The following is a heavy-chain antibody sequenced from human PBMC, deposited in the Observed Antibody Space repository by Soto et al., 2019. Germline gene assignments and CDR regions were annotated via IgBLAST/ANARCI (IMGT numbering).Heavy chain of an antibody. CDR2: INPDGSQK. D-gene: IGHD3-10*01. CDR3: VGAGSYTD. Sequence: EVQLVESGGGLVQPGGSLRLSCAVSGFTFSSYWMSWVRQAPGKGLELVANINPDGSQKRYVDSVKGRFTISRDNAKNSLYLQMNSLRAEDRAVYYCVGAGSYTDWGQGTLVTVSS. V-gene: IGHV3-7*03. J-gene: IGHJ4*02. CDR1: GFTFSSYW.